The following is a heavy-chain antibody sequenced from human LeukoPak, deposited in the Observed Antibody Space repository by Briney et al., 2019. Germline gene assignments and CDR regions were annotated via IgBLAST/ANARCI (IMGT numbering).Heavy chain of an antibody. V-gene: IGHV3-30*18. CDR1: GFTFSSYG. Sequence: EGSLRLSCAASGFTFSSYGMHWVRQAPGKGLEWVAVISYDGSNKYYADSVKGRFTISRDNSKNTLYLQMNSLRAEDTAVYYCAKDRHSYGSWLDYWGQGTLVTVSS. J-gene: IGHJ4*02. CDR3: AKDRHSYGSWLDY. D-gene: IGHD5-18*01. CDR2: ISYDGSNK.